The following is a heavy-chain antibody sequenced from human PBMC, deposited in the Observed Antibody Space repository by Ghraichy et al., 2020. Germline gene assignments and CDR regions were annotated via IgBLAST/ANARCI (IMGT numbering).Heavy chain of an antibody. Sequence: VSCKASGGTFSSYAISWVRQAPGQGLEWMGRIIPILGIANYAQKFQGRVTITADKSTSTAYMELSSLRSEDTAVYYCARDSVAAAGTFDYWGQGTLVTVSS. J-gene: IGHJ4*02. CDR3: ARDSVAAAGTFDY. CDR1: GGTFSSYA. V-gene: IGHV1-69*04. D-gene: IGHD6-13*01. CDR2: IIPILGIA.